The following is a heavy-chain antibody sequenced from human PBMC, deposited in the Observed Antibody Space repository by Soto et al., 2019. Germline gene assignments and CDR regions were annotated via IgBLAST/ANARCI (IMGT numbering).Heavy chain of an antibody. D-gene: IGHD3-22*01. CDR2: IYYSGST. CDR1: GGSISSSSYY. Sequence: QLQLQESGPGLVKPSETLSLTCTVSGGSISSSSYYWGWIRQPPGKGLEWIGSIYYSGSTYYNPSLKSRVTISVDTSKNQFSLKLSSVTAADTAVYYCARHAQPNYYDSSGPLDAFDIWGQGTMVTVSS. V-gene: IGHV4-39*01. J-gene: IGHJ3*02. CDR3: ARHAQPNYYDSSGPLDAFDI.